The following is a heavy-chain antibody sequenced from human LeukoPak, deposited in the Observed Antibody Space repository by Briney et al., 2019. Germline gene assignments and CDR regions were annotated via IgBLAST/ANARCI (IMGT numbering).Heavy chain of an antibody. J-gene: IGHJ4*02. CDR3: AREHDWGDFDY. D-gene: IGHD3-9*01. CDR1: GGSVSSGTYY. Sequence: PSETLSLTCTVSGGSVSSGTYYWSWIRRHPGKELEWIGYISYSGTNNYNPSLKSRVTISKDTSKNQFSLKLSSVTAADTAVYYRAREHDWGDFDYWGQGTLITVSS. CDR2: ISYSGTN. V-gene: IGHV4-61*01.